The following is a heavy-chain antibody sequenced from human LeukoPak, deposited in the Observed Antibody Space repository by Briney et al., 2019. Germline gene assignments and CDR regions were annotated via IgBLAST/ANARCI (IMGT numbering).Heavy chain of an antibody. Sequence: SETLSLTCTVSGGSISSYYWSWIRQPAGKGLEWIGRIYTSGSTNYNPSLKSRVTMSVDTSKNQFSLKLNSVTAADTAVYYCASALRVDTAMVMNYWGQGTLVTVSS. J-gene: IGHJ4*02. V-gene: IGHV4-4*07. CDR2: IYTSGST. CDR3: ASALRVDTAMVMNY. D-gene: IGHD5-18*01. CDR1: GGSISSYY.